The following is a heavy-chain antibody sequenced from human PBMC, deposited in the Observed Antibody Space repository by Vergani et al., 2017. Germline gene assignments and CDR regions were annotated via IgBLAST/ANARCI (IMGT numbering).Heavy chain of an antibody. V-gene: IGHV1-69*04. D-gene: IGHD2-15*01. J-gene: IGHJ5*02. CDR2: IIPILGIA. Sequence: QVQLVQSGAEVKKPGSSVKVSCKASGGTFSSYAISWVRQAPGQGLEWMGRIIPILGIANYAQKFQGRVTITAGKSTSTAYMELSSLRSEATAVYYCARDGVADLVVVVAATPYGFDPWGQGTLVTVSS. CDR1: GGTFSSYA. CDR3: ARDGVADLVVVVAATPYGFDP.